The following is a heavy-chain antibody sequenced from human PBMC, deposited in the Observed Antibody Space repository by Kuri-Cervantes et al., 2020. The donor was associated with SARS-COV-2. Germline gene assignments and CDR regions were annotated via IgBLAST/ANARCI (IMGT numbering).Heavy chain of an antibody. CDR2: IYTSGST. J-gene: IGHJ6*03. Sequence: SETLSLTCAVYGGSFSGYYWSWIRQPAGKGLEWIGRIYTSGSTNYNPSLKSRVTMSVDTSKNQFSLKLSSVTAADTAVYYCARDPGPHTIFGVVDYYYYMDVWGKGTTVTVSS. CDR1: GGSFSGYY. V-gene: IGHV4-4*07. CDR3: ARDPGPHTIFGVVDYYYYMDV. D-gene: IGHD3-3*01.